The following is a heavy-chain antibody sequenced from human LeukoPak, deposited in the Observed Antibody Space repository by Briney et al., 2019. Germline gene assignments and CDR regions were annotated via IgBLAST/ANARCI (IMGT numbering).Heavy chain of an antibody. CDR1: GFTFSTYA. CDR2: IGSSGFDT. J-gene: IGHJ4*02. V-gene: IGHV3-23*01. D-gene: IGHD2-8*01. Sequence: GGSLRLSCTAAGFTFSTYAMGWARQAPGKGLEWVSGIGSSGFDTYSADSAKGRFTISRDNSRNTVYLQMNSLRAEDTALYYCMRAYTTNGRYSEPWGQGTLVTVSS. CDR3: MRAYTTNGRYSEP.